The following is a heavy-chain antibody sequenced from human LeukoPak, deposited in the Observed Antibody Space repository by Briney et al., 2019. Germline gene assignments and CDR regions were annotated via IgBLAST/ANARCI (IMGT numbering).Heavy chain of an antibody. CDR2: ISYDGSNK. D-gene: IGHD3-22*01. J-gene: IGHJ4*02. CDR3: AKDLQHFVSYYYDSSGYREFDY. CDR1: GFTFSSYG. Sequence: GGSLRLSCAASGFTFSSYGMHWVRQAPGKGLEWVAVISYDGSNKYYADSVKGRFTISRDNSKNTLYLQMNSLRAEDTAVYYCAKDLQHFVSYYYDSSGYREFDYWGQGTLVTVSS. V-gene: IGHV3-30*18.